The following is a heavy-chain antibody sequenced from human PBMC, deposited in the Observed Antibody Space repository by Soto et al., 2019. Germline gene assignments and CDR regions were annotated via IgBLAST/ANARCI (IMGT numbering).Heavy chain of an antibody. J-gene: IGHJ4*02. CDR1: GFTFSSYW. D-gene: IGHD3-10*01. Sequence: PGGSLRLSCAASGFTFSSYWRSWVPQAPGKGLEWVANIKQDGSEKYYVDSVKGRFTISRDNAKNSLYLQMNSLRAEDTAVYYCARATLWFGELLPRFDYWGQGTLVTVSS. CDR3: ARATLWFGELLPRFDY. V-gene: IGHV3-7*03. CDR2: IKQDGSEK.